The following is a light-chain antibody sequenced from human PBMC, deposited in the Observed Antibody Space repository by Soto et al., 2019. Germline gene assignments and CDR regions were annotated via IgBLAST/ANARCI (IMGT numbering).Light chain of an antibody. CDR2: EVS. CDR1: SSDVGTYIY. Sequence: QSVLTQPASVSGSPGQSITISCSGTSSDVGTYIYVSWYQHHPGKVPKLIIYEVSHRPSGVSNRFSGSKSGNTASLTISGLQAEDEADYYCSSYTNTRTYVFGSGTKLTVL. CDR3: SSYTNTRTYV. V-gene: IGLV2-14*01. J-gene: IGLJ1*01.